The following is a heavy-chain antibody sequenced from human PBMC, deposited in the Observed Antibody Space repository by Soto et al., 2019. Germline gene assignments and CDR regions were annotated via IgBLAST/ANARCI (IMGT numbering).Heavy chain of an antibody. CDR1: GGSISSVSYY. J-gene: IGHJ5*02. D-gene: IGHD3-10*01. CDR2: IYYSGIT. Sequence: SETLSLTCAVSGGSISSVSYYWGWIRQPPGKGLEWIGSIYYSGITYYNPSLKSRVTISVDTSKNQFSLKLSSVTAADTAVYYCASSPYGLWFGELYKYSWFDPWGQGTLVTVSS. CDR3: ASSPYGLWFGELYKYSWFDP. V-gene: IGHV4-39*07.